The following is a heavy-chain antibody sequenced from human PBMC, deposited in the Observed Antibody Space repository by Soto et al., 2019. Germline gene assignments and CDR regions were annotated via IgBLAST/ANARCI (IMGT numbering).Heavy chain of an antibody. CDR1: GYTFTGYY. Sequence: GASVKVSCKASGYTFTGYYMHWVRQAPGQGLEWMGWINPNSGGTNYAQKFQGRVTMTRDTSISTAYMELSRLRSDDTAVYYCARAGAIVGADPFDYWGQGTLVTVSS. CDR3: ARAGAIVGADPFDY. CDR2: INPNSGGT. D-gene: IGHD3-3*01. V-gene: IGHV1-2*02. J-gene: IGHJ4*02.